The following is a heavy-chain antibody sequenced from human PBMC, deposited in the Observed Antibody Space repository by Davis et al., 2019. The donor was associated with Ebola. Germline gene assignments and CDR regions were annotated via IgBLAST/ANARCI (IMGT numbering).Heavy chain of an antibody. J-gene: IGHJ4*02. CDR1: GFTFSSYG. CDR3: AKDLSLPPEGY. CDR2: ISYDGSNK. Sequence: PGGSLRLSCAASGFTFSSYGMHWVRQAPGKGLEWVAVISYDGSNKYYADSVKGRFTISRDNSKNTLYLQMNSLRAEDTAVYYCAKDLSLPPEGYWGQGTLVTVSS. V-gene: IGHV3-30*18.